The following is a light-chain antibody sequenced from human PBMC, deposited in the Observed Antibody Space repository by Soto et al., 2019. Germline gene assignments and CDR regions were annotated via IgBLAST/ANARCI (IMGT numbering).Light chain of an antibody. Sequence: EIVMTQSPATLCVSPGEGATLSCRASQAVSSNLAWYQEKPGQAPRLLIYGASTRATGFPARFSGSGSETDFSLSISRLEPEDFAVYYCQQYSSSPRTFGQGTKVDIK. CDR1: QAVSSN. V-gene: IGKV3-15*01. CDR3: QQYSSSPRT. J-gene: IGKJ1*01. CDR2: GAS.